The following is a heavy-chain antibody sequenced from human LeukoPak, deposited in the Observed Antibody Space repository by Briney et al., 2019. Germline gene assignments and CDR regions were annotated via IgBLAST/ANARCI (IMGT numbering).Heavy chain of an antibody. D-gene: IGHD6-13*01. J-gene: IGHJ6*02. CDR1: GYTFTSYA. CDR2: INAGNGNT. V-gene: IGHV1-3*01. CDR3: AREKYGSSWYGGYYYYGMDV. Sequence: ASVKVSCKASGYTFTSYAMHWVRQAPGQRLEWMGWINAGNGNTKYSQKFQGRVTITRDTSASTAYMELSSLRSEDTAVYYCAREKYGSSWYGGYYYYGMDVWGQGTTVTVSS.